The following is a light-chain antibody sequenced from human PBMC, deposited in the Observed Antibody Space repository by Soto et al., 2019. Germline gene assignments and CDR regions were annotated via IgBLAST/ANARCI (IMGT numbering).Light chain of an antibody. Sequence: IQLTQSPASLSASVGDRVTITCRASQGVSSYLAWYQQKPGKAPKLLIYAASTLQSGVPSRFSGSGFGTDFTLTISSLPPEDLGTYYCQQLNRYPPSFGPGTKVDIK. CDR2: AAS. CDR1: QGVSSY. CDR3: QQLNRYPPS. V-gene: IGKV1-9*01. J-gene: IGKJ3*01.